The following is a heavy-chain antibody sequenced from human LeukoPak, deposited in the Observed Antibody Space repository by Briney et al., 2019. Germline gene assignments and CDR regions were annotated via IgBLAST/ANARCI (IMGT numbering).Heavy chain of an antibody. CDR2: SYSGSST. CDR1: GITFIIAW. CDR3: AVFSMLPYYGMDI. Sequence: GSLRLSCTAPGITFIIAWLNWVRQPPGKGLEWIGESYSGSSTNDNPSLKSRVTISVIATKNQFSLKLTFADDDETALYYCAVFSMLPYYGMDIWGQGTTVTVSS. D-gene: IGHD3-10*02. V-gene: IGHV4-4*02. J-gene: IGHJ6*02.